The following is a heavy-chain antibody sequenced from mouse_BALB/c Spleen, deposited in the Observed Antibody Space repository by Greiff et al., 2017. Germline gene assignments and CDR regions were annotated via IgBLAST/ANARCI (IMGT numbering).Heavy chain of an antibody. J-gene: IGHJ2*01. Sequence: EVKLVESGGGLVKPGGSLKLSCAASGFTFSDYYMYWVRQTPEKRLEWVATISDGGSYTYYPDSVKGRFTISRDNAKNNLYLQMSSLKSEDTAMYYCARGSRVPFDYWGQGTTLTVSS. D-gene: IGHD1-1*01. CDR1: GFTFSDYY. CDR3: ARGSRVPFDY. CDR2: ISDGGSYT. V-gene: IGHV5-4*02.